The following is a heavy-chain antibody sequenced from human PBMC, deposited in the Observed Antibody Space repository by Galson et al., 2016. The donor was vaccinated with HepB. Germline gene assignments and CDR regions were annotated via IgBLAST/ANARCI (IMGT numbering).Heavy chain of an antibody. D-gene: IGHD3-10*01. V-gene: IGHV5-10-1*01. J-gene: IGHJ4*02. Sequence: QSGADVKKPGESLRISCQGSTVNFIRYWISWVRQMPGKGLEWMGRIDPSDSYTKYSPSFQGRVTFSLDKSISTAYLQWSSLKASDTAMYYCAIFYFDSGSYYNPDYWGQGTLVTVSS. CDR3: AIFYFDSGSYYNPDY. CDR1: TVNFIRYW. CDR2: IDPSDSYT.